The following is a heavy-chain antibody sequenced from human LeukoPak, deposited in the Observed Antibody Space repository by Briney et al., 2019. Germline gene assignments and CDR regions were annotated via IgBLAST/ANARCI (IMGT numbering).Heavy chain of an antibody. CDR3: ARVVAGAGNNWFDP. CDR1: GGSISSSSYY. Sequence: PSETLSLTCTVSGGSISSSSYYWGWIRQPPGKGLEWIGSIYYSGSTNYNPSLKSRVTISVDTSKKQFSLKLSSVTAADTAVYYCARVVAGAGNNWFDPWGQGTLVTVSS. CDR2: IYYSGST. J-gene: IGHJ5*02. V-gene: IGHV4-39*07. D-gene: IGHD6-13*01.